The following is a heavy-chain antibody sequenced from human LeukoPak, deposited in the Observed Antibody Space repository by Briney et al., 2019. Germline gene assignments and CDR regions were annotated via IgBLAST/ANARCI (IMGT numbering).Heavy chain of an antibody. CDR3: ASAAGPFDN. CDR1: GFSFSSYG. CDR2: IWYDGSNK. J-gene: IGHJ4*02. Sequence: GGSLRLSCAASGFSFSSYGMHWVRQAPGKGLEWVAVIWYDGSNKYYADSVKGRFTISRDSSKNTLYLQMNSLRAEDTAVYYCASAAGPFDNWGQGTLVTVSS. D-gene: IGHD6-13*01. V-gene: IGHV3-33*01.